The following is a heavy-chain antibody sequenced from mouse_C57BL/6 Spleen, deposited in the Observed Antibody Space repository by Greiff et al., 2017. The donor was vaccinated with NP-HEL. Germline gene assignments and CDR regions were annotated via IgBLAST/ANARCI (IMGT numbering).Heavy chain of an antibody. CDR2: IDPSASYT. CDR3: ARRDDSSPYYEMDY. D-gene: IGHD1-1*01. J-gene: IGHJ4*01. CDR1: GYTFTSYW. Sequence: QVQLQQPGAELVMPGASVKLSCKASGYTFTSYWMHWVKQRPGQGLERIGEIDPSASYTNYNQKFKGKSTLTVDKSSSTAYMQLSSLTSEDSAVYYCARRDDSSPYYEMDYWGQGTSVTVSS. V-gene: IGHV1-69*01.